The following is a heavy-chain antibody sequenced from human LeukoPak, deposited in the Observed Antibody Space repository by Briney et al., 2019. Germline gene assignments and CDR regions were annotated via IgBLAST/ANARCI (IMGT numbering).Heavy chain of an antibody. J-gene: IGHJ3*02. D-gene: IGHD2-8*01. Sequence: ASVKVSCKVSGYTFNSHGISWVRQAPGQGLEWMGWISCYDGTTKYAQKFQGRVTMLTDTSTSTAYMELRSLRSDDTAVYYCARDPMEDDAFDIWGQGTMVTVSS. V-gene: IGHV1-18*01. CDR2: ISCYDGTT. CDR3: ARDPMEDDAFDI. CDR1: GYTFNSHG.